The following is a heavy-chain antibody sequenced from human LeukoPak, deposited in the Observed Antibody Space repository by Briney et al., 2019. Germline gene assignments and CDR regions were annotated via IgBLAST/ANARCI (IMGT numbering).Heavy chain of an antibody. J-gene: IGHJ4*02. CDR3: VGVTSTYYFDY. Sequence: ASVTVSCKASGYTFNSYGISWVRQAPGQGLEGMGWISAYNGNTNYAQKLQPRVTMTTDTSTSTAYMELRSLRSDDTAVYYCVGVTSTYYFDYWGQGTLVTVSS. V-gene: IGHV1-18*01. CDR1: GYTFNSYG. CDR2: ISAYNGNT.